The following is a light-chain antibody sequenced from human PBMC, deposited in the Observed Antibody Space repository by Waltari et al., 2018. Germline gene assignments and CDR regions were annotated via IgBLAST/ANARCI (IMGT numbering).Light chain of an antibody. V-gene: IGLV1-44*01. J-gene: IGLJ3*02. CDR2: IDN. Sequence: QSVLTQPPSASGTPGQRVTISCSGSYSNIGRNAANWYQQLPEAAPKLLIYIDNPRPSGVPDRFSGSKSGTSASLAISGLQSEDEAVYHCATWDDSLNAWVFGGGTKVTVL. CDR3: ATWDDSLNAWV. CDR1: YSNIGRNA.